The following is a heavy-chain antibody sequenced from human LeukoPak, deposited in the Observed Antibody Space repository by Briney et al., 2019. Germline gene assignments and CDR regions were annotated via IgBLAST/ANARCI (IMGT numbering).Heavy chain of an antibody. CDR1: GGSISSYY. CDR3: ARDKVVGSVNLPSWFDP. D-gene: IGHD1-14*01. V-gene: IGHV4-4*07. CDR2: IYTSGST. Sequence: LETLSLTCTVSGGSISSYYWSWIRQPAGKGLEWIGCIYTSGSTNYNPSLKSRVTMSVDTSKNQFSLKLSSVTAADTAVYYCARDKVVGSVNLPSWFDPWGQGTLVTVSS. J-gene: IGHJ5*02.